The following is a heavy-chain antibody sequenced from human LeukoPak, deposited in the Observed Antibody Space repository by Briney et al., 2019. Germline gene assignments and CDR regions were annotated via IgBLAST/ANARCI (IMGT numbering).Heavy chain of an antibody. D-gene: IGHD6-13*01. CDR1: EITFSIYW. CDR3: AIRLVDSSWRGY. J-gene: IGHJ4*02. Sequence: GGSLRLSCAASEITFSIYWMTWVRQAPGKGLEWVANIKQDGSEKYYVDSVKGRFTISRDNARNSMYLQMNSLRAEDTAIYYCAIRLVDSSWRGYWGQGTLVTVSS. CDR2: IKQDGSEK. V-gene: IGHV3-7*01.